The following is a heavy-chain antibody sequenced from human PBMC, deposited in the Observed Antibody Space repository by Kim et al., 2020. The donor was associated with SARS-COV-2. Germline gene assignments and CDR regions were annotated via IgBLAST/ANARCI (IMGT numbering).Heavy chain of an antibody. CDR2: ISAYNGNT. CDR3: ARDGRYYYDSSGYFSSST. V-gene: IGHV1-18*01. CDR1: GYTFTSYG. D-gene: IGHD3-22*01. Sequence: ASVKVSCKASGYTFTSYGISWVRQAPGQGLEWMGWISAYNGNTNYAQKLQGRVTMTTDTSTSTAYMELRSLRSDDTAVYYCARDGRYYYDSSGYFSSSTWGQGTLVTVSS. J-gene: IGHJ5*02.